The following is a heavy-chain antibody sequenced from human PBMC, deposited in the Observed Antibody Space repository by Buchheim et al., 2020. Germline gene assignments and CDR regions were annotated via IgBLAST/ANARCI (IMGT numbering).Heavy chain of an antibody. J-gene: IGHJ4*02. CDR2: ISYDGSNK. D-gene: IGHD1-26*01. Sequence: QVQLVESGGGVVQPGRSLRLSCAASGFTFSSYGMHWVRQAPGKGLEWVAVISYDGSNKYYADSVKGRFTISRDNSKKKLYLQMNSLRAEDTAVYYCAKAIVGATLVYWGQGTL. CDR3: AKAIVGATLVY. V-gene: IGHV3-30*18. CDR1: GFTFSSYG.